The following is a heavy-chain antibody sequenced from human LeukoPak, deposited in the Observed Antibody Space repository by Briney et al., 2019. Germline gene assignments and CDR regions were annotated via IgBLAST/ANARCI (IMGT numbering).Heavy chain of an antibody. CDR2: ISYDGSNK. J-gene: IGHJ4*02. CDR3: ARVFSLFGVVIGGSFDY. Sequence: TGRSLRLSCAASGFTFSSYAMHWVRQAPGKGLEWVAVISYDGSNKYYADSVKGRFTISRDNSKNTLYLQMNSLRAEDTAVYYCARVFSLFGVVIGGSFDYWGQGTLVTVSS. CDR1: GFTFSSYA. V-gene: IGHV3-30-3*01. D-gene: IGHD3-3*01.